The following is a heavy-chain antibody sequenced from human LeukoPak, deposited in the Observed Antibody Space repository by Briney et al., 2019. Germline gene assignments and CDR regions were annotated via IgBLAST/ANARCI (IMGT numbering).Heavy chain of an antibody. V-gene: IGHV4-39*01. CDR2: IYYSGST. CDR3: ARGRLRSSWYYYYYMDV. D-gene: IGHD6-13*01. CDR1: SGSISSSSYY. J-gene: IGHJ6*03. Sequence: SETLSLTCTVSSGSISSSSYYWAWIRQPPGKGLECIGSIYYSGSTSYNPSLKSRVTISVDTSKNQFSLKLSSVTAADTAVYYCARGRLRSSWYYYYYMDVWGKGTTVTVSS.